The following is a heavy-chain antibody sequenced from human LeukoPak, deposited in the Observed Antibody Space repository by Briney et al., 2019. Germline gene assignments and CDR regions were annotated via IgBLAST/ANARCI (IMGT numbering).Heavy chain of an antibody. D-gene: IGHD4-17*01. CDR1: GGSFSGYY. CDR3: ARSQKYGDYVLRLYFDL. CDR2: INHSGRT. Sequence: PSETLSLTCAVYGGSFSGYYWSWIRQPSGKGLEWVGEINHSGRTNYNPSLKSRVTISVDTSKNQVSLKLSSVTAADTAVYYCARSQKYGDYVLRLYFDLWGRGTLVTVSS. V-gene: IGHV4-34*01. J-gene: IGHJ2*01.